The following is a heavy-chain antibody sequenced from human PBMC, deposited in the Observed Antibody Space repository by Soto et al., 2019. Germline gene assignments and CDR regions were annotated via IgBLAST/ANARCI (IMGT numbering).Heavy chain of an antibody. V-gene: IGHV4-59*01. D-gene: IGHD6-13*01. J-gene: IGHJ6*02. CDR3: ARGGQLDGMDV. CDR1: GGPISSYY. Sequence: SETLSLTCTVSGGPISSYYWSWIRQPPGKGLEWIGYIYYSGSTNYNPSLKSRVTISVDTSKNQFSLKLSSVTAADTAVYYCARGGQLDGMDVWGQGTTVTVSS. CDR2: IYYSGST.